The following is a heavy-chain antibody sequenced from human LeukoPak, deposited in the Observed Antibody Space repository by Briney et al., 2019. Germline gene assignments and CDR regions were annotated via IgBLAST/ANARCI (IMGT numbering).Heavy chain of an antibody. D-gene: IGHD3-10*01. CDR3: ARHLVVRGRKAYYFDY. CDR2: IYYSGST. CDR1: GGSISSYY. V-gene: IGHV4-59*01. J-gene: IGHJ4*02. Sequence: SETLSLTCTVSGGSISSYYWSWIRQPPGKGLEWIGYIYYSGSTNYNPSLKSRVTISVDTSKNQFSLKLSSVTAADTAVYYCARHLVVRGRKAYYFDYWGQGTLVTVSS.